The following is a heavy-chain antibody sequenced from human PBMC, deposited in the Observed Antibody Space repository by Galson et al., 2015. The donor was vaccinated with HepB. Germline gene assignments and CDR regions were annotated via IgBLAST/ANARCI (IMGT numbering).Heavy chain of an antibody. CDR2: IIPILGIA. V-gene: IGHV1-69*10. CDR1: GGTFSSYA. Sequence: SVKVSCKASGGTFSSYAISWVRQAPGQGLEWMGGIIPILGIANYAQKFQGRVTITADKSTSTAYMELSSLRSEDTAVYYCARDDYGGNGRAYWGQGTLVTVSS. CDR3: ARDDYGGNGRAY. J-gene: IGHJ4*02. D-gene: IGHD4-23*01.